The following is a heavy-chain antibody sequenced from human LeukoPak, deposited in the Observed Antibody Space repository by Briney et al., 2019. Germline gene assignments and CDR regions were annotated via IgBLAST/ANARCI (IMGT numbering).Heavy chain of an antibody. CDR1: GFTFSSYG. CDR3: AKGTSSWHEFDY. J-gene: IGHJ4*02. D-gene: IGHD6-13*01. V-gene: IGHV3-43D*03. Sequence: GGSLRLSCAASGFTFSSYGMHWVRQTPGKGLEWVSLITWDGDSTYYADSVKGRFTISRDNSKNSLYLQMNSLRAEDTAFYYCAKGTSSWHEFDYWGQGTLVTVSS. CDR2: ITWDGDST.